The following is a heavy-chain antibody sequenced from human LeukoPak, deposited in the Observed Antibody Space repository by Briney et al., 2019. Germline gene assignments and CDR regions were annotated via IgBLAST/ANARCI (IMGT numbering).Heavy chain of an antibody. V-gene: IGHV4-4*07. CDR2: FHITGST. CDR1: GDSISSYY. J-gene: IGHJ4*02. D-gene: IGHD3-10*01. Sequence: PSETVSLTCTVSGDSISSYYWSWIRQPAGKGLEWIGRFHITGSTTYNRSLKSRVSISVDTSRNQFSLKLGSVTAADTAVYYCASMSQPSGSFDLWGKGTLVTVSS. CDR3: ASMSQPSGSFDL.